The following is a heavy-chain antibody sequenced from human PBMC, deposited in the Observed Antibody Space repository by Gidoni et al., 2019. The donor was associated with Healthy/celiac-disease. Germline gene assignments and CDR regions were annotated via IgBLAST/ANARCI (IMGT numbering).Heavy chain of an antibody. D-gene: IGHD2-15*01. CDR1: GGTFSSYA. V-gene: IGHV1-69*01. CDR2: IIPIFGTA. Sequence: QVQLVQSGAEVKKPGASVKVSCKASGGTFSSYATSWVRQAPGQGIEWMGGIIPIFGTANYAQKFQGRVTITADESTSTAYMELSSLRSEDTAVYYCARGLIRYCSGGSCGSFDYWGQGTLVTVSS. J-gene: IGHJ4*02. CDR3: ARGLIRYCSGGSCGSFDY.